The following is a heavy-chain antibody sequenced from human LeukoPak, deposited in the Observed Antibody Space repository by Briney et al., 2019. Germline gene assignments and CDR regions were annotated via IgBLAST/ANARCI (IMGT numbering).Heavy chain of an antibody. CDR3: ARQLRGEAVAGHLQPFDY. CDR1: GGSITNYY. Sequence: SETLSLTCIVSGGSITNYYWSWIRQPPGKGPEWIGYIYYSGSTNYNPSLKSRVTISVDTSKNQFSLKLSSVTAADTAVYFCARQLRGEAVAGHLQPFDYWGQGTLVTVSS. J-gene: IGHJ4*02. D-gene: IGHD6-19*01. V-gene: IGHV4-59*08. CDR2: IYYSGST.